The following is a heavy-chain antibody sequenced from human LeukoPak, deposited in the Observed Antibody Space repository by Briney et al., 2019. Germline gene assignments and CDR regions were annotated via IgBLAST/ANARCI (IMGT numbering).Heavy chain of an antibody. CDR2: INPNSGAT. V-gene: IGHV1-2*02. CDR3: ARNPPYCTSTSCYNDY. CDR1: GYTFTIYY. J-gene: IGHJ4*02. D-gene: IGHD2-2*02. Sequence: ASVKVTCKASGYTFTIYYMHWVRQAPGQGLEWMGWINPNSGATSYAQRFQGRVTMTRDTSISTAYMELSGLTSDDTAVYYCARNPPYCTSTSCYNDYWGQGTLVTVSS.